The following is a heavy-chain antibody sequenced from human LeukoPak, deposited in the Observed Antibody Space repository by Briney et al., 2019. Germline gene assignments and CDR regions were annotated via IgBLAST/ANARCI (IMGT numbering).Heavy chain of an antibody. V-gene: IGHV1-46*03. CDR2: INPSGGST. CDR1: GCTFTSYY. D-gene: IGHD3-10*01. CDR3: ARTMVRGVAPATY. J-gene: IGHJ4*02. Sequence: ASVKVSCKASGCTFTSYYMHWVRQVPGQGLEWMGIINPSGGSTSYAQKFQGRVTMTRDTSTSTVYMELSSLRSEDTAVYYCARTMVRGVAPATYWGQGTLVTVSS.